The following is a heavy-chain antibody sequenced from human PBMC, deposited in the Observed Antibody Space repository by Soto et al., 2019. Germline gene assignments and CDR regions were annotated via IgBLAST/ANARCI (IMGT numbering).Heavy chain of an antibody. V-gene: IGHV2-5*02. CDR3: AHAGDYDLLTFDH. CDR2: IYWDDDK. J-gene: IGHJ4*02. D-gene: IGHD4-17*01. Sequence: SGPTLVNPQTLTLTCDFSGFSLSTYHMGVAWIRQPPGKALEWLALIYWDDDKRYSPSLKDRLAISKDTSSNQVVLTITNIDPGDSATYFCAHAGDYDLLTFDHWGPGTLVTVSS. CDR1: GFSLSTYHMG.